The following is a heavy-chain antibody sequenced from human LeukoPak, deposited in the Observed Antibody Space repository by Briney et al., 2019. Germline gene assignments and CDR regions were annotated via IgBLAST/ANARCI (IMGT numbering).Heavy chain of an antibody. CDR3: GRRSVRGVIRY. CDR1: NGSFSGYY. V-gene: IGHV4-34*01. J-gene: IGHJ4*02. CDR2: IYHSGST. Sequence: SETLSLTCAVYNGSFSGYYLSWIRQPPGKGLEWIGEIYHSGSTNYNPSLKSRVTISVDTSKNQFSLKLTSVTAADTAVYSCGRRSVRGVIRYWGQGTLVTVSS. D-gene: IGHD3-10*01.